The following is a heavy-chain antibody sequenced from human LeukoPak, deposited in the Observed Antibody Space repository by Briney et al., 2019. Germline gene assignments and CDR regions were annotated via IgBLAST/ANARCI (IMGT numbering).Heavy chain of an antibody. Sequence: GGSLRLSCAASRFTFNTYYMTWVRQAPGKGLEWVAGIKQDGSENYYMDSVKGRFTISRDNSRNSLYLQMNSLRAEDTAVYFCARERYCTSATCYVGVPFDSWGQGTLVTVSS. CDR1: RFTFNTYY. CDR3: ARERYCTSATCYVGVPFDS. D-gene: IGHD2-2*01. J-gene: IGHJ4*02. V-gene: IGHV3-7*01. CDR2: IKQDGSEN.